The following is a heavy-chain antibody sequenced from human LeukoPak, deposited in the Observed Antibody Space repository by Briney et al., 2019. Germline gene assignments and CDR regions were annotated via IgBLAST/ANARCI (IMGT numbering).Heavy chain of an antibody. CDR1: GFTFNLYW. Sequence: PGGSLRLSCAASGFTFNLYWIHWVRQAPGKGLEWLSRISDDGTTTNYADSVKGRFTISRDNANNTLYLQMNSLRVDDTAVYYCARDSRYYYGSGSYQPYWFDPWGQGTLVTVSS. V-gene: IGHV3-74*01. CDR2: ISDDGTTT. CDR3: ARDSRYYYGSGSYQPYWFDP. D-gene: IGHD3-10*01. J-gene: IGHJ5*02.